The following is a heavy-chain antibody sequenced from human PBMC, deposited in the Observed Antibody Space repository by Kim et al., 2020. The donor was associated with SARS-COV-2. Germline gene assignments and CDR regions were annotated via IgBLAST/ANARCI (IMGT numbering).Heavy chain of an antibody. J-gene: IGHJ4*02. CDR3: AKDLYYYGSGSYAGGDS. Sequence: VKGRFTISWDNAKNSLYLQMNSLRAEDTALYYCAKDLYYYGSGSYAGGDSWGQGTLVTVSS. D-gene: IGHD3-10*01. V-gene: IGHV3-9*01.